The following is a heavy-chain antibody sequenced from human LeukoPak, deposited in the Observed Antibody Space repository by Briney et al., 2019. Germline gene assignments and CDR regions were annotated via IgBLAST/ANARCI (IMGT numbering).Heavy chain of an antibody. CDR2: ISGSGGST. CDR1: GFSFSSYA. CDR3: AKDRATVTPTVFDY. D-gene: IGHD4-17*01. J-gene: IGHJ4*02. Sequence: GGSLRLSCAASGFSFSSYAINWVRQAPGKGLEGVSAISGSGGSTYYADSVKGRFTISRDFSKNTLYLQMNNLRAEDTAVYYCAKDRATVTPTVFDYWGQGTLVTVSS. V-gene: IGHV3-23*01.